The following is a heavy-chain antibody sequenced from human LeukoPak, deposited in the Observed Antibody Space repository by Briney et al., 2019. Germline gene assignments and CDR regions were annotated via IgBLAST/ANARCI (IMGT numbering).Heavy chain of an antibody. CDR2: INPNSGGT. Sequence: ASVKVSCKASGYTFTGYYMHWVRQAPGEGLEWMGWINPNSGGTNYAQKFQGRVTMTRDTSISTAYMELSRLRSDDTAVYYCARDASTVTPDFDYWGQGTPVTVSS. CDR1: GYTFTGYY. V-gene: IGHV1-2*02. D-gene: IGHD4-17*01. J-gene: IGHJ4*02. CDR3: ARDASTVTPDFDY.